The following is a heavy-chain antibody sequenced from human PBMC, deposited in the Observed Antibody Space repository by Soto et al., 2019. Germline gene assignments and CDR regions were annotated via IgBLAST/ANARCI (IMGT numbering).Heavy chain of an antibody. J-gene: IGHJ4*02. V-gene: IGHV1-69*02. D-gene: IGHD6-25*01. CDR3: PSSFLHESAAGTGWH. CDR1: GGTFHNYT. CDR2: IIPIVDVA. Sequence: QVQLVQSGAEVKKPGSSVKVSCKTPGGTFHNYTINWVRQAPGQGLEWMGRIIPIVDVANYAQKFHGRVTLTADESTSTAYMELSSLTSEDTADYFCPSSFLHESAAGTGWHWGQGPLVTLSS.